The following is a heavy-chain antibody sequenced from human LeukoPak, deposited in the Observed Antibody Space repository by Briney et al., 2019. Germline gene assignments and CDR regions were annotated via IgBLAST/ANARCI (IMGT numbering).Heavy chain of an antibody. CDR2: ISYDGSNK. CDR3: GRVGVQLERRPPGVYFHM. CDR1: GFTFSSYA. V-gene: IGHV3-30-3*01. J-gene: IGHJ3*02. D-gene: IGHD1-1*01. Sequence: GGSLRLSCAASGFTFSSYAMHWVRQAPGKGLEWVAVISYDGSNKYYADSVKGRFTISRDNSKNTLYLQMNSLRAEDTAVYYCGRVGVQLERRPPGVYFHMWGQGTMDSVP.